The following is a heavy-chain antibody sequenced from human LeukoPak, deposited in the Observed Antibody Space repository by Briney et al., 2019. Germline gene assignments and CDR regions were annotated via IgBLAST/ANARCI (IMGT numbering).Heavy chain of an antibody. D-gene: IGHD1-26*01. CDR3: ARGQGGNYYLNYFDY. V-gene: IGHV4-59*01. CDR2: IYYSGST. CDR1: GVSISFYY. J-gene: IGHJ4*02. Sequence: KPSETLSLTCTVSGVSISFYYWSWIRQPPGKGLEWIGYIYYSGSTNYNPSLKSRVTISVDTSRNQFSLKLTSVTAADTAVYYCARGQGGNYYLNYFDYWGQGALVTVSS.